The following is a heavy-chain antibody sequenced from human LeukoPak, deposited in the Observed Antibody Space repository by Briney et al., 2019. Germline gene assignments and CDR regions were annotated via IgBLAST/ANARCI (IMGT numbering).Heavy chain of an antibody. V-gene: IGHV3-33*03. J-gene: IGHJ4*02. CDR2: IWYDGSNK. CDR1: GFTFSSYG. CDR3: AKSPHFTISPMEYLYYFDY. D-gene: IGHD3-9*01. Sequence: GRSLRLSCAASGFTFSSYGMHWVRQAPGKGLEWVAVIWYDGSNKYYADSVKGRFTISRDNAKNSLYLQMNSLRAEDTALYYCAKSPHFTISPMEYLYYFDYWGQGTLVTVSS.